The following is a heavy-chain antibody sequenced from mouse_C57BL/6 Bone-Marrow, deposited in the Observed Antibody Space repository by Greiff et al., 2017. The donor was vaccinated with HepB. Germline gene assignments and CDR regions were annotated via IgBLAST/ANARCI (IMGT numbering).Heavy chain of an antibody. J-gene: IGHJ2*01. V-gene: IGHV1-64*01. Sequence: VQLQQPGAELVKPGASVKLSCKASGYTFTSYWMHWVKQRPGQGLEWIGMIHPNSGSTNYNEKFKSKATLTVDQSSSTAYMQLSSLTSEDSAVYYCASLVTTDYFDYWGQGNTLTVSS. CDR2: IHPNSGST. D-gene: IGHD2-2*01. CDR1: GYTFTSYW. CDR3: ASLVTTDYFDY.